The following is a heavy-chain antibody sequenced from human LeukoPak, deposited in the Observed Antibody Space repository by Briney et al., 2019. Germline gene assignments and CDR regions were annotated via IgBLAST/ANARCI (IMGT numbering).Heavy chain of an antibody. CDR1: GFTFSSYA. V-gene: IGHV3-49*04. CDR2: IRSKAFGETA. J-gene: IGHJ4*02. Sequence: GGSLRLSCAASGFTFSSYAMSWVRQAPGKGLEWVGFIRSKAFGETAEYAASVKGRFTISRDDSKSIAYLQMNSLKTEDTAVYYCTRDRGSSTLGDYWGQGTLVTVSS. CDR3: TRDRGSSTLGDY. D-gene: IGHD7-27*01.